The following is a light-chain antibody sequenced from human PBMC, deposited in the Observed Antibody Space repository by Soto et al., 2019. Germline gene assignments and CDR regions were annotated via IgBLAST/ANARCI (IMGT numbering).Light chain of an antibody. CDR2: KAS. CDR3: QHYNSYSEA. CDR1: QSISKH. Sequence: DIQITQSPSSLSASVEDRVIITFLASQSISKHLTWYQQKPGKAPKLLIYKASTLKSGVPSRFRGSGSGTEFTLTISSLQPDDFEPYYCQHYNSYSEAFGQGTKVDIK. J-gene: IGKJ1*01. V-gene: IGKV1-5*03.